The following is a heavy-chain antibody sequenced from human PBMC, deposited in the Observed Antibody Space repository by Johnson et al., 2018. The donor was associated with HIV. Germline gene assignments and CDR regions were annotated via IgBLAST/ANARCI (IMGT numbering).Heavy chain of an antibody. CDR1: GFPFHTYW. CDR3: VSVVRMPFSSDWKAFHI. Sequence: VQLVESGGGVVQPGRSLRLSCAASGFPFHTYWMSWVRQGPGKGLEWVASLKQDGSETSYVDSVKGRFILARDNAKNSLFLQMNSLRAGDTALYYCVSVVRMPFSSDWKAFHIWGQGTLVSVSS. D-gene: IGHD6-19*01. J-gene: IGHJ3*02. CDR2: LKQDGSET. V-gene: IGHV3-7*01.